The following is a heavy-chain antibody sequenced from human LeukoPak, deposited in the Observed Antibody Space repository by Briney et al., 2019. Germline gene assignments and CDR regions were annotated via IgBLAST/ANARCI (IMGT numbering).Heavy chain of an antibody. D-gene: IGHD3-16*01. J-gene: IGHJ4*02. CDR1: GGSISSYY. CDR3: ARGLNRYSFDY. V-gene: IGHV4-59*01. CDR2: IYYSGST. Sequence: ASETLSLTCTVSGGSISSYYWSWIRQPPGKGLEWIGYIYYSGSTNYNPSLKSRVTISVDTSKNQFSLKLSSVTAADTAVYYCARGLNRYSFDYWGQGTLVTVSS.